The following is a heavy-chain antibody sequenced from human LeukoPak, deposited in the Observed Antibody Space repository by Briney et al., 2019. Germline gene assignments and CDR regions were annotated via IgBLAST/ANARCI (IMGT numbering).Heavy chain of an antibody. CDR1: GGSIRSGNYY. J-gene: IGHJ4*02. CDR3: AAMIGYFDY. V-gene: IGHV4-61*02. Sequence: SETLSLTCAVSGGSIRSGNYYWSWIRQPAGKRLEWIARMYTSGSTNYNPSLKSRVTISADTSENQFSLKLTSVTAAATAVYYCAAMIGYFDYWGQGILVTVSS. D-gene: IGHD3-22*01. CDR2: MYTSGST.